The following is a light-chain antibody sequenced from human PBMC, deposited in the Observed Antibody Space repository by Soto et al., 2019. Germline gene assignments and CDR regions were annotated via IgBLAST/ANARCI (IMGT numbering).Light chain of an antibody. Sequence: EIVMTQSPATLSVSPGERATLSCRASPSVRSNSAWYHQKPGQAPRLLIYNASTRATGIPARFSGSGSGTEFTLTISSLQSEDFALYYCQQYDNWPRVTFGQGTRLDIK. CDR3: QQYDNWPRVT. CDR2: NAS. V-gene: IGKV3-15*01. CDR1: PSVRSN. J-gene: IGKJ5*01.